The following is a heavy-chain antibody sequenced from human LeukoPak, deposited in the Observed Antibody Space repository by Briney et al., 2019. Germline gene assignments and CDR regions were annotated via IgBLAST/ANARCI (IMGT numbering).Heavy chain of an antibody. CDR3: ARGRRSVLMVYAKYNWFDP. CDR2: INHSGST. D-gene: IGHD2-8*01. Sequence: SETLSLTCAVYGGSFSGYYWSWIRQPPGKGLEWIGEINHSGSTNYNPSLKSRVTISVDTSKNQFSLKLSSVTSGDTAVYYCARGRRSVLMVYAKYNWFDPWGQGTLVTVSS. V-gene: IGHV4-34*01. J-gene: IGHJ5*02. CDR1: GGSFSGYY.